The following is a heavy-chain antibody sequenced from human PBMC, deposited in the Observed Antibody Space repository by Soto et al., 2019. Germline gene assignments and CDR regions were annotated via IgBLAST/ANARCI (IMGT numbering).Heavy chain of an antibody. CDR3: ARGFFGPQWLVVFDT. D-gene: IGHD6-19*01. J-gene: IGHJ4*02. CDR1: GGSFSNYI. CDR2: TIPMFATA. V-gene: IGHV1-69*01. Sequence: QVQLVQSGADVKKPGSSVKVSCKASGGSFSNYIFSWVRQAPGQGLEWMGGTIPMFATAQYAQKLQGRFTITADESTSTVYMDLTSLRSDATAVYYCARGFFGPQWLVVFDTWGQGTLVTVSS.